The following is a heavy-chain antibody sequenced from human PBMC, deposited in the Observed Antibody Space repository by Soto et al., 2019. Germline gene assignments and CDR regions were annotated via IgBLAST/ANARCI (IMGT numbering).Heavy chain of an antibody. J-gene: IGHJ4*02. CDR2: ISTYNENM. V-gene: IGHV1-18*04. Sequence: ASVKVSCKVSGSTFTSNGIGWVRQAPGQGLEWTGWISTYNENMDSAPQLQGRLTMTTDTSTTTAYMELTNLKSDDTALYYCAYVGGYGTGDYSFDVWGQGTPVTVSS. CDR1: GSTFTSNG. D-gene: IGHD2-8*02. CDR3: AYVGGYGTGDYSFDV.